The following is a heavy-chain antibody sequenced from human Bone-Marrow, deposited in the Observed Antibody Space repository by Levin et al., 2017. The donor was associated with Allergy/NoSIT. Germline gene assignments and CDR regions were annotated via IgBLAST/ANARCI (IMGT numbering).Heavy chain of an antibody. CDR1: GFTFSDDW. V-gene: IGHV3-33*08. J-gene: IGHJ5*02. CDR3: ARDNDFGVVTWFDP. D-gene: IGHD3-3*01. Sequence: GESLKISCEASGFTFSDDWMHWVRQAPGKGLEWVAVIWNDGNNIYYEDSVKGRFTISRDNSKNAVYLQMNSLRAEDTAVYYSARDNDFGVVTWFDPWGQGTLVTVSS. CDR2: IWNDGNNI.